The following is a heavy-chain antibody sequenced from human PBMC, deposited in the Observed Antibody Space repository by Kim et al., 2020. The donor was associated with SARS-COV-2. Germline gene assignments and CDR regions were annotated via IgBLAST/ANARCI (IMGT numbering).Heavy chain of an antibody. Sequence: SETLSLTCSVSGGSISTYYWSWIRQPPEKGLEWIGYIYYSGSTNYNPSLKSRVTISVDTSKNQFSLMLSSVTAADTAVYYCARGALDYYGSTNYGWFDPWGQGTLVTVS. CDR3: ARGALDYYGSTNYGWFDP. J-gene: IGHJ5*02. D-gene: IGHD3-10*01. CDR2: IYYSGST. V-gene: IGHV4-59*01. CDR1: GGSISTYY.